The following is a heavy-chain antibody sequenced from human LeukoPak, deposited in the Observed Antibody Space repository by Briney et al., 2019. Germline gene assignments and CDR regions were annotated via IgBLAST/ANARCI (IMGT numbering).Heavy chain of an antibody. CDR1: GFTVSNNY. D-gene: IGHD3-16*01. CDR2: ISSGATT. CDR3: AREGFRGTLDQ. J-gene: IGHJ4*02. V-gene: IGHV3-66*01. Sequence: PGGSLRLSCAASGFTVSNNYMNWVRQAPGKGLEWVSVISSGATTNNAESVKGRFSTSRDNAKNTLFLQMNSLRVEDTAVYYCAREGFRGTLDQWGQGTLVTVAS.